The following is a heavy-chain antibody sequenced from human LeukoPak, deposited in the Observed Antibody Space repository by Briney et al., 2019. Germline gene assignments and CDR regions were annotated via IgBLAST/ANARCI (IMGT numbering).Heavy chain of an antibody. J-gene: IGHJ4*02. V-gene: IGHV3-23*01. CDR3: AKPQARYYDFWSGTNYFDY. D-gene: IGHD3-3*01. CDR2: ISGSGGIT. CDR1: GFTFSSYA. Sequence: PGRSLRLSCAASGFTFSSYAMSWVRQAPRKGLEWGSAISGSGGITYYADSVKGRFTISRDNSKNTLYLQMNSLRAEDTAVYYCAKPQARYYDFWSGTNYFDYWGQGTLVTVPS.